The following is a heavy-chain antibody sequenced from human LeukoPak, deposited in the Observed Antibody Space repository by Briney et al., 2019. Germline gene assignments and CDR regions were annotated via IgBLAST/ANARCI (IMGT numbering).Heavy chain of an antibody. CDR3: AGNYGDYAWDY. J-gene: IGHJ4*02. CDR1: GFTFSSYA. Sequence: PGGSLRLSCAASGFTFSSYAMHWVRQAQGKGLEWVAVISYDGSNKYYADSVKGRFTISRDNSKNTLYLQMNSLRAEDTAVYYCAGNYGDYAWDYWGQGTLVTVSS. CDR2: ISYDGSNK. D-gene: IGHD4-17*01. V-gene: IGHV3-30*14.